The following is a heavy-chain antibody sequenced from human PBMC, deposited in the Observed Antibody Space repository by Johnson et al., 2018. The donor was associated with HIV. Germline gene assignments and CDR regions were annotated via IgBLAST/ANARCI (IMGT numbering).Heavy chain of an antibody. D-gene: IGHD3-22*01. CDR1: GFTFSSYA. V-gene: IGHV3-30*04. CDR2: ISYDGSNK. J-gene: IGHJ3*02. CDR3: ARGDYYDSSGYTGAFDI. Sequence: QVQLVESGGGVVQPGGSLRLSCAASGFTFSSYAMHWVRQAPGKGLEWVAVISYDGSNKYYADSVKGRFTISRDNSKNTLYLQMNSLRAEDTAVYYCARGDYYDSSGYTGAFDIWGQGTMVTVSS.